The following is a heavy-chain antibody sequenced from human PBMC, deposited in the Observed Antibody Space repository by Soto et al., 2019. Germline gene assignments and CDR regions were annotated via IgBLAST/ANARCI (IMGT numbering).Heavy chain of an antibody. CDR3: AKAPTASSPFDY. CDR1: GGTFTNYT. Sequence: QDQLVQSGAEMKRPGSSVKVSCETSGGTFTNYTFNWVRQAPGQGLEWMGWIIPVLNIANYAQKFQGRITITADKSTSTAYLELTSLTSEDTAIYFCAKAPTASSPFDYWGQGTLVTVSS. CDR2: IIPVLNIA. D-gene: IGHD1-26*01. J-gene: IGHJ4*02. V-gene: IGHV1-69*02.